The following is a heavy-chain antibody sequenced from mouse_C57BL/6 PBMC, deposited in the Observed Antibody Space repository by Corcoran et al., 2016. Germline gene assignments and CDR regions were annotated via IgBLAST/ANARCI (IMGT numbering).Heavy chain of an antibody. CDR3: AKTLSNYYGKDYVDY. V-gene: IGHV9-3*01. J-gene: IGHJ2*01. CDR2: INTYSGVP. D-gene: IGHD1-1*01. Sequence: QIQLVQSGPELKKPGETVKISCKASGYTFTTYGMSWVKQAPGKGLKWMGWINTYSGVPTYADDFKGRFAFSLETSASTAYLQINNLKNEDTATYFCAKTLSNYYGKDYVDYWGQGTTLTVSS. CDR1: GYTFTTYG.